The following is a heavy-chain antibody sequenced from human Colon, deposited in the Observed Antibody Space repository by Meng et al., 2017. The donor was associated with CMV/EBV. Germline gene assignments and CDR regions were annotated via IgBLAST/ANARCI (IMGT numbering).Heavy chain of an antibody. CDR1: GFSFSSYA. J-gene: IGHJ6*02. CDR2: IYSGGSTT. Sequence: GESLKISCAASGFSFSSYAMSWVRQAPGKGLEWVSVIYSGGSTTSYADSVKGRFTISRDNSRNMVYLQMNSLRAEDTAVYYCARERSPDVWGQGTTVTVSS. D-gene: IGHD4-17*01. CDR3: ARERSPDV. V-gene: IGHV3-23*03.